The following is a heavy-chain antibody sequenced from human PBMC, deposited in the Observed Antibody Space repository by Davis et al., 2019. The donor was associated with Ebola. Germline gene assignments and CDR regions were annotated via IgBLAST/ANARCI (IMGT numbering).Heavy chain of an antibody. Sequence: SETLSLTCAVYGGSFSGYYWSWIRQPPGKGLEWIGEINHSGSTNYNPSLKSRVTISVDTSKNQFSLKLSSVTAADTAVYYCAREDPVYSGSYHFDYWGQGTLVTVSS. J-gene: IGHJ4*02. CDR3: AREDPVYSGSYHFDY. CDR2: INHSGST. D-gene: IGHD1-26*01. CDR1: GGSFSGYY. V-gene: IGHV4-34*01.